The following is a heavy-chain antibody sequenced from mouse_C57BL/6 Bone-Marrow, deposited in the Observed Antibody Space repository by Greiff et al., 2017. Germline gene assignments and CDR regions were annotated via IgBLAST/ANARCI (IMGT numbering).Heavy chain of an antibody. CDR2: IDPANGNT. V-gene: IGHV14-3*01. J-gene: IGHJ2*01. CDR3: ARGRGSSPVYFDY. Sequence: EVMLVESVAELVRPGASVKLSCTASGFNIKNTYMHWVKQRPEQGLEWIGRIDPANGNTKYAPKFQGKATITADTSSNTAYLQLSSLTSEDTAIYYCARGRGSSPVYFDYWGQGTTLTVSS. CDR1: GFNIKNTY. D-gene: IGHD1-1*01.